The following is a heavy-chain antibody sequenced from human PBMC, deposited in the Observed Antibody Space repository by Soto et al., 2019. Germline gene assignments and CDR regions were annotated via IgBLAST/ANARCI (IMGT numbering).Heavy chain of an antibody. CDR1: GFTFSNAW. CDR3: ARVKVLYYYGMDV. J-gene: IGHJ6*02. V-gene: IGHV3-53*01. CDR2: IYSGGST. Sequence: PGGSLRLSCAASGFTFSNAWINWVRQAPGRGLEWVSVIYSGGSTYYADSVKGRFTISRDNSKNTLYLQMNSLRAEDTAVYYCARVKVLYYYGMDVWGQGTTVTVSS.